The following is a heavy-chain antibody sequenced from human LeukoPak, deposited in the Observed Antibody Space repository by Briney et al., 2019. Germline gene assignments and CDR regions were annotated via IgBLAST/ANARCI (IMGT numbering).Heavy chain of an antibody. CDR3: ERPQKGYGLSPQFDH. D-gene: IGHD3-16*02. CDR1: GLTFSTYA. J-gene: IGHJ5*02. CDR2: TSHDGSKK. Sequence: GGSLRLSCSASGLTFSTYAMHWLRQAPGKGLEWVAVTSHDGSKKNYADSVKGRFTISRDNSKNTLFLQMNSLRAEDTAVYYCERPQKGYGLSPQFDHWGKGPRDPVPS. V-gene: IGHV3-30*01.